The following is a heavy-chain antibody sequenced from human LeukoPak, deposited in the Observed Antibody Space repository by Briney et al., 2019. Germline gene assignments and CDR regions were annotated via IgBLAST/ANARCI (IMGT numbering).Heavy chain of an antibody. D-gene: IGHD3-10*02. CDR1: GFTLNTYW. V-gene: IGHV3-74*03. J-gene: IGHJ6*02. Sequence: PGGSLRLSCAASGFTLNTYWMNWVRQAPGKGLVWVSRINSDGSSLTYADSVKGRFTVSRDNAKNTLYLQMNNLRAEDTTVYYCTRDLRMDYYYVDNYYYGMDVWGQGTTVTVSS. CDR2: INSDGSSL. CDR3: TRDLRMDYYYVDNYYYGMDV.